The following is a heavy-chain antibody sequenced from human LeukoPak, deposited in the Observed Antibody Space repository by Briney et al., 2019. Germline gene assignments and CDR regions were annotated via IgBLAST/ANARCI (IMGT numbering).Heavy chain of an antibody. CDR1: GGSISSYY. CDR2: IYYSGST. CDR3: ARDKGYQLPNYYYYYGMDV. Sequence: SETLSLTCTVSGGSISSYYWSWIRQPPGKGLEWIGYIYYSGSTNYNPSLKSRVTISVDTSKNQFSLKLSSVTAVDTAVYYCARDKGYQLPNYYYYYGMDVWGQGTTVTVSS. J-gene: IGHJ6*02. V-gene: IGHV4-59*01. D-gene: IGHD2-2*01.